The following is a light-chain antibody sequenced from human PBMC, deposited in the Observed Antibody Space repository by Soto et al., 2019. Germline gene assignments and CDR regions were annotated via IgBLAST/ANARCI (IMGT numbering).Light chain of an antibody. V-gene: IGKV3-15*01. CDR1: QNVYNN. CDR3: QQCRNWPLT. Sequence: EIVMTQSPATLSASPGEGATLSCKAGQNVYNNLAGYQQRPGQPPRLLIYDASTRVTGISARFSGSGYGTEFTLTISSLQSEDFAVYFCQQCRNWPLTFGGGTKVEIK. J-gene: IGKJ4*01. CDR2: DAS.